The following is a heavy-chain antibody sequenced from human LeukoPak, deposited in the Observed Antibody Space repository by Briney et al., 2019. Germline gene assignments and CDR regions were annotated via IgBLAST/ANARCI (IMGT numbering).Heavy chain of an antibody. D-gene: IGHD3-16*01. CDR1: GGSISSGGYH. CDR3: ARDGGRYPDY. CDR2: IYHGGNT. Sequence: KSSETLSLTCTVSGGSISSGGYHWGWIRQPPGKGLEWIGYIYHGGNTYYNPSLKSRVTISIDRSKNQFSLRLTSVTAADTAVYYCARDGGRYPDYWGQGTLVTVSS. V-gene: IGHV4-30-2*01. J-gene: IGHJ4*02.